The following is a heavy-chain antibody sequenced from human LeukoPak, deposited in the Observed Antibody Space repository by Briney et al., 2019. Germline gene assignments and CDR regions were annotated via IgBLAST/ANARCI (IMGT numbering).Heavy chain of an antibody. Sequence: SQTLSLTSAISRESVSSNSATWKWIRQSPSRGLEWLGRTYYRSKWYNHYAVSVKSRITINPDTSKNQFSLQLNSVTPEVTAVYYCARAGSYGYYWYFDLWGRGTLVTVSS. V-gene: IGHV6-1*01. CDR2: TYYRSKWYN. D-gene: IGHD5-18*01. CDR3: ARAGSYGYYWYFDL. CDR1: RESVSSNSAT. J-gene: IGHJ2*01.